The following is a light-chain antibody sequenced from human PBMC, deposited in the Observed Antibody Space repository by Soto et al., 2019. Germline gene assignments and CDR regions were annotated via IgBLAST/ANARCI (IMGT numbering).Light chain of an antibody. CDR3: MQVLQIRVD. V-gene: IGKV2-28*01. Sequence: DSVMTQFPLSLSVTPGEPASISCRSSQSLLHSNGYNFLDWYVQKPGQSPQLLIYLGSNRASGVPDRFGGSGSGTDFTLKISRVEAEDFGVYYCMQVLQIRVDFGQGTKVEIK. J-gene: IGKJ1*01. CDR1: QSLLHSNGYNF. CDR2: LGS.